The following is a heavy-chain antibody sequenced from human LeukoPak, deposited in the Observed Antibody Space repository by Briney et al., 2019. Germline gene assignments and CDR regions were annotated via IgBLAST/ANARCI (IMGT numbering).Heavy chain of an antibody. D-gene: IGHD6-19*01. CDR3: AGAFSGWSPKF. Sequence: GGSLRLSCAASGFTFSSYAMTWVRQAPGKGLEWVSGISDGGGATYYADSVKGRFTLSRDNSKNTPYLQMNSLRADDTAVYYCAGAFSGWSPKFWGQGTLVTVSS. J-gene: IGHJ4*02. V-gene: IGHV3-23*01. CDR2: ISDGGGAT. CDR1: GFTFSSYA.